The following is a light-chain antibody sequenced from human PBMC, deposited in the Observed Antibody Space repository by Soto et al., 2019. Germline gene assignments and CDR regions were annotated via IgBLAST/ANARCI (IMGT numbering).Light chain of an antibody. Sequence: DIRMTESPAKLAASGGGRVTSTCRASQTISNYLNWYQQKPGKAPKLLIYAASSLQSGVPSRFSGSGSGTDFTLTISSLQPEDFAAYYCQQSYSTPWTLGQGTKVDI. CDR2: AAS. V-gene: IGKV1-39*01. CDR1: QTISNY. J-gene: IGKJ1*01. CDR3: QQSYSTPWT.